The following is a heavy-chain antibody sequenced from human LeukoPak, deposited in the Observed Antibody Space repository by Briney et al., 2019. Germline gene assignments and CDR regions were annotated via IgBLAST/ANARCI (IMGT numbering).Heavy chain of an antibody. CDR1: GFIFSTYE. Sequence: PGGSLRLSCAASGFIFSTYEMNWVRQAPGKGLEWLSYISYSGRTIYYADSVKGRFTISRDNAKNSLYLQMNSLRAEDTAVYYCASHAVVTQDYYYYYMDVWGKGTTVTVSS. CDR2: ISYSGRTI. CDR3: ASHAVVTQDYYYYYMDV. D-gene: IGHD3-22*01. J-gene: IGHJ6*03. V-gene: IGHV3-48*03.